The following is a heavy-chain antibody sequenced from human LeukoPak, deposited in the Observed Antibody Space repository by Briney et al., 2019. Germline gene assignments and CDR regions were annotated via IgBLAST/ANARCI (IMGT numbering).Heavy chain of an antibody. J-gene: IGHJ4*02. CDR3: ASQYGSGSYSYFDY. CDR1: GFTFSTYT. D-gene: IGHD3-10*01. Sequence: GRSLRLSCAASGFTFSTYTMNWVRQAPGKGLEWVSYISSRSSTIYYADSVKGRFTISRDNARNSLYLQMNSLRAEDTSVYYCASQYGSGSYSYFDYWGQGTLVTVSS. CDR2: ISSRSSTI. V-gene: IGHV3-48*04.